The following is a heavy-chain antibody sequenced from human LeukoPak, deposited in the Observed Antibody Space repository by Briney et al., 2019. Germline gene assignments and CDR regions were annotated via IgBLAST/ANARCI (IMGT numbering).Heavy chain of an antibody. D-gene: IGHD2-2*03. V-gene: IGHV3-23*01. CDR1: GFSFSSYS. Sequence: GGSLRLSCAASGFSFSSYSMNWVRQAPGKGLEWVSAISGSGGSTYYADSVKGRSTISRDNSKNTLYLQMNSLRAEDTAVYYCAKGWMTHGVVYFQHWGQGTLVTVSS. J-gene: IGHJ1*01. CDR2: ISGSGGST. CDR3: AKGWMTHGVVYFQH.